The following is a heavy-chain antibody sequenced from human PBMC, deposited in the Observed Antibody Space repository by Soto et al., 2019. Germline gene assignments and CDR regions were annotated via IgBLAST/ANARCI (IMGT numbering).Heavy chain of an antibody. D-gene: IGHD2-8*01. J-gene: IGHJ5*02. V-gene: IGHV1-18*01. CDR1: GYSFSNSG. Sequence: QVELVQSGPVVKKPGASVKVSCKASGYSFSNSGFSWMRQAPGQGLEWMGWISTYNGNTNYAQKFQGRLSMTRDTSTTTAFMELTTLRSDDTAVYYCARDEYNNGRNWLNPWGQGTLVTVTS. CDR3: ARDEYNNGRNWLNP. CDR2: ISTYNGNT.